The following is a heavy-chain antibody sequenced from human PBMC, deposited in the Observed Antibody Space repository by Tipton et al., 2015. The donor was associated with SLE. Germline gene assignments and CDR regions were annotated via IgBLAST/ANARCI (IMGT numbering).Heavy chain of an antibody. J-gene: IGHJ4*02. Sequence: TLSLTCTVSDGSISRSTYYWGWIRPPPGMGLEWIGSIYHSGSTYYNPSLKTRATISIVTSTNQYSLKLRSVTASDTAVYYCAIGEYSNYQGDFWGQGILVTVSS. V-gene: IGHV4-39*01. CDR2: IYHSGST. CDR3: AIGEYSNYQGDF. D-gene: IGHD4-11*01. CDR1: DGSISRSTYY.